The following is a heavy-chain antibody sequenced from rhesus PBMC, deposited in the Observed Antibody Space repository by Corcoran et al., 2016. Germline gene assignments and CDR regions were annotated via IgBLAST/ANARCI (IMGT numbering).Heavy chain of an antibody. D-gene: IGHD6-25*01. V-gene: IGHV1-111*02. J-gene: IGHJ4*01. Sequence: EVQLVQSGAEVKKPGASVKISCKASGYTFTDSYLHWVRQAPGKGLEWMGRVDPEDGEARHEQKFQDIVTITADTSTDTAYMELSSLRSEDTAVYYCAKGVRQLENLYYWGQGVLVTVSS. CDR1: GYTFTDSY. CDR3: AKGVRQLENLYY. CDR2: VDPEDGEA.